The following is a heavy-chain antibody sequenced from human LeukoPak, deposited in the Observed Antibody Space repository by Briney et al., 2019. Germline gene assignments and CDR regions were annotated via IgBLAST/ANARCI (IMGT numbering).Heavy chain of an antibody. CDR1: GGSISSSSYY. CDR2: IYYSGST. V-gene: IGHV4-39*01. J-gene: IGHJ4*02. Sequence: SETLSLTCTVSGGSISSSSYYWSWIRQHPGKGLEWIGNIYYSGSTYYNPSLKSRVTISGDTPKNQFSLQLSSVTAADTAVYYCARYDSGEFDYWGQGTLVIVSS. CDR3: ARYDSGEFDY. D-gene: IGHD3-10*01.